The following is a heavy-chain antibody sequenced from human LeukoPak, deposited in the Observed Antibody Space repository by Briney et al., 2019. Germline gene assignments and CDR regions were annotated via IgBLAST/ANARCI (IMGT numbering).Heavy chain of an antibody. J-gene: IGHJ4*02. D-gene: IGHD3-16*01. CDR2: VWYDGDNK. CDR3: ARDGGVGAYYFDF. V-gene: IGHV3-33*01. CDR1: GFTFSSYG. Sequence: GGSLRLSCAASGFTFSSYGMHWVRQAPGKGLEWVAVVWYDGDNKFYADSVKGRFTISRDNSKNTLYLQMNSLRAEDTAIYYCARDGGVGAYYFDFWGQGTLVTVSS.